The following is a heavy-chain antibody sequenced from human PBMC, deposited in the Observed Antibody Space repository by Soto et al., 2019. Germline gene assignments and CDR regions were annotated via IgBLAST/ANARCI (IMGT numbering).Heavy chain of an antibody. V-gene: IGHV1-3*01. CDR1: GYTFTSYS. CDR2: INAGNGNT. D-gene: IGHD3-10*01. Sequence: ASVNVSCKASGYTFTSYSMHWLRQAPGQRLEGMGWINAGNGNTKYSQKFQGRVTITRDTSASTAYMELSSVRSEDTAVYYCARIGAYGYYYYGMDVWGQGTTVTVSS. CDR3: ARIGAYGYYYYGMDV. J-gene: IGHJ6*02.